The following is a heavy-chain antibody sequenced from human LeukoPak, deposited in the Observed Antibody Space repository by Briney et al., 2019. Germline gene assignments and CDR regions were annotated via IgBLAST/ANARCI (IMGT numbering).Heavy chain of an antibody. D-gene: IGHD3-10*01. CDR3: ARGSLSGGDWFDP. J-gene: IGHJ5*02. CDR1: GLTFSSDW. CDR2: ISSSSTI. Sequence: GGSLRLSCVASGLTFSSDWMTWVRQAPGKGLEWVSYISSSSTIYYADSVKGRFTISRDNAKNSLYLQMNSLRAEDTAVYYCARGSLSGGDWFDPWGQGTLVTVSS. V-gene: IGHV3-48*01.